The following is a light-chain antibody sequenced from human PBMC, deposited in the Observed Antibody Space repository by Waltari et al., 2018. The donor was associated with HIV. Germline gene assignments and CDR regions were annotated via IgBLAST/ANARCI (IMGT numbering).Light chain of an antibody. CDR1: NSDIGRY. Sequence: QSALTQPPSVSGSPGQSVTTSCTGTNSDIGRYVSWYQQHPGQAPRLMIFDVSQRPSEISARFSGSKSGTTASLTISGLQTDDEADYFCSSYTGTIKLFGGGTKLTVL. CDR3: SSYTGTIKL. V-gene: IGLV2-14*03. CDR2: DVS. J-gene: IGLJ3*02.